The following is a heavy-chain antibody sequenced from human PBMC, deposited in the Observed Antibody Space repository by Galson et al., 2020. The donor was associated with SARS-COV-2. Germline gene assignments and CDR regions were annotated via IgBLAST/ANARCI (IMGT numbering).Heavy chain of an antibody. CDR1: GFTFSSYA. J-gene: IGHJ6*02. D-gene: IGHD3-9*01. CDR3: AKGGGLRYFDWARDYYYGMDV. V-gene: IGHV3-23*01. Sequence: GESLKISCAASGFTFSSYAISWVRQAPGKGLAWVSAISGSGGSTYYADSVKGRFTISRDNSKNTLYLQMNSLRAEDTAVYYCAKGGGLRYFDWARDYYYGMDVWGQGTTVTVSS. CDR2: ISGSGGST.